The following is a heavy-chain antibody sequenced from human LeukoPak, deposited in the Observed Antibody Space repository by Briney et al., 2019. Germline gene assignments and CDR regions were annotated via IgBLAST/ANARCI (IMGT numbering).Heavy chain of an antibody. D-gene: IGHD3-9*01. V-gene: IGHV4-61*01. CDR2: MSNSGHT. Sequence: RPSETLSLTCTVSGGSVSSGNYYWSWIRQPPGKGLERIGFMSNSGHTDSNASLKSRVTISVDTSKNQFSLKLSSVIAADTTVYFCARESRVGNTGYYFDYWGQGTLVTVSS. CDR3: ARESRVGNTGYYFDY. CDR1: GGSVSSGNYY. J-gene: IGHJ4*02.